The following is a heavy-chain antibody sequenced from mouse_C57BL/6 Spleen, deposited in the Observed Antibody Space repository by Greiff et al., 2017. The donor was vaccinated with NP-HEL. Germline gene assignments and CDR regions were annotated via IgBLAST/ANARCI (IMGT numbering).Heavy chain of an antibody. Sequence: QVQLQQPGAELVMPGASVKLSCKASGYTFTSYWMHWVKQRPGQGLEWIGEIDPSDSYTNYNQKFKGKSTLTVDKSSSTAYMQLSSLTSEDSAVYYCAVYYGSSSYYFDYWGQGTTLTVSS. J-gene: IGHJ2*01. CDR1: GYTFTSYW. CDR2: IDPSDSYT. V-gene: IGHV1-69*01. D-gene: IGHD1-1*01. CDR3: AVYYGSSSYYFDY.